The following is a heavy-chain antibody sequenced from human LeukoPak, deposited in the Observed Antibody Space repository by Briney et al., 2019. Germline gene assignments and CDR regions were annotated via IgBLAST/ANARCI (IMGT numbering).Heavy chain of an antibody. CDR3: AREDCSGGSCYFDY. CDR1: GFTLSSYW. D-gene: IGHD2-15*01. CDR2: IKQDGSEK. J-gene: IGHJ4*02. V-gene: IGHV3-7*03. Sequence: PGGSLRLSCAASGFTLSSYWMSWVRQAPGKGLEWVANIKQDGSEKYYVDSVKGRFTISRDNAKNSLYLQMNSLRAEDTAVYYCAREDCSGGSCYFDYWGQGTLVTVSS.